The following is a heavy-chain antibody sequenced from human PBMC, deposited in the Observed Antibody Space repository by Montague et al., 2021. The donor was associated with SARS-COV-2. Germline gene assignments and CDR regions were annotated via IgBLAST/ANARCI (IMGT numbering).Heavy chain of an antibody. D-gene: IGHD3-16*01. Sequence: SVRVSCATSGFTFSRNSINWVRQAPGKGLEWVSTISSDTLHTFYAESVKGRFTISRDNAKNELYLQMNSLRAEDMAVYYCARGGEIDVWAPFGHWGQGTLVTVSS. CDR3: ARGGEIDVWAPFGH. CDR1: GFTFSRNS. V-gene: IGHV3-21*01. J-gene: IGHJ4*02. CDR2: ISSDTLHT.